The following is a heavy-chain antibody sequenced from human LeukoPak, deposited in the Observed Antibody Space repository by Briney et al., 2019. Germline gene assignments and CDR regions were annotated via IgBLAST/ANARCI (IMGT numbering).Heavy chain of an antibody. CDR1: GFTFSSYG. V-gene: IGHV3-33*01. D-gene: IGHD6-25*01. J-gene: IGHJ4*02. Sequence: PGGSLRLSCAASGFTFSSYGMHWVRQAPGKGLEWVAVIWYDGSNKYYADSVKGRFTISRDNSKNTLYLQMNSLRAEDTAVYYCARESGRYSSEHDYWGQGTLVTVSS. CDR3: ARESGRYSSEHDY. CDR2: IWYDGSNK.